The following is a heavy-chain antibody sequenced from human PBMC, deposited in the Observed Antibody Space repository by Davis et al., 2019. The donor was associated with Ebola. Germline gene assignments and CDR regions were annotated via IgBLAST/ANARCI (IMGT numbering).Heavy chain of an antibody. J-gene: IGHJ6*04. V-gene: IGHV3-21*04. D-gene: IGHD2/OR15-2a*01. CDR2: ISSSSNYI. CDR1: GFTFSSNS. CDR3: ARDADTYHPYGMDV. Sequence: GESLKISCAASGFTFSSNSMNWVRQAPGKGLEWVSFISSSSNYIYYADSVKGRFTVSRDNAKNSLYLQMNSLRDEDTAVYYCARDADTYHPYGMDVWGKGTTVTVSS.